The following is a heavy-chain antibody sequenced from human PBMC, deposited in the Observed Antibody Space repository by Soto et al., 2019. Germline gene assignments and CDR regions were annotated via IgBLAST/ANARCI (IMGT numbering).Heavy chain of an antibody. D-gene: IGHD3-22*01. CDR1: GGSISSGDYY. V-gene: IGHV4-30-4*01. J-gene: IGHJ6*02. CDR3: AGGEYYYDSSGYYAREGMDL. Sequence: QVQLQESGPGLVKPSQTLSLTCTVSGGSISSGDYYWSWIRQPPGKGLEWLGYINYSGSTYYNPSPYMPVTISVDTSNNQFSLKLIPVTAADAAVYYCAGGEYYYDSSGYYAREGMDLWGQGTTVTVSS. CDR2: INYSGST.